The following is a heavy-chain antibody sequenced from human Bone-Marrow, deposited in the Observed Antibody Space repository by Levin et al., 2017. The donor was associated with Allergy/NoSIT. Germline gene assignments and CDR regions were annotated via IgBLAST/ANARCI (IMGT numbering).Heavy chain of an antibody. CDR1: GFNFASYG. Sequence: PGGSLRLSCVASGFNFASYGMHWVRQAPGKGLEWVAGISYDGTNKYYADPVKGRFTISRDKSKNTLVLQANSLRDEDTAVYYCATDNGGGYCSRTNCFPLFFDDWGRGTLVTVSS. CDR3: ATDNGGGYCSRTNCFPLFFDD. J-gene: IGHJ4*01. CDR2: ISYDGTNK. D-gene: IGHD2-2*01. V-gene: IGHV3-30*03.